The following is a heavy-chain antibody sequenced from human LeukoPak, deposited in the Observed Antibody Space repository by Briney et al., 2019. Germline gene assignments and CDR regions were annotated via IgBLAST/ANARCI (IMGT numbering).Heavy chain of an antibody. J-gene: IGHJ4*02. D-gene: IGHD6-13*01. Sequence: GGSLRLSCTASGFTVSSKYMTWVRQAPGKGLEWVSVIYTGGSTYYAESVKGRFTISRDNAKNTLYLQMNSLRAEDTAIYYCARVHSSSWPSFDQWGQGTLVTVSS. V-gene: IGHV3-53*01. CDR2: IYTGGST. CDR1: GFTVSSKY. CDR3: ARVHSSSWPSFDQ.